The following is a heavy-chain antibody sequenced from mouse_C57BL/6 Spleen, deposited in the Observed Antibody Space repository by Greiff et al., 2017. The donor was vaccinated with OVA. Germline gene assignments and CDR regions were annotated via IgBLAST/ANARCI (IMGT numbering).Heavy chain of an antibody. D-gene: IGHD3-2*02. V-gene: IGHV1-69*01. J-gene: IGHJ2*01. CDR2: IDPSDSYT. CDR1: GYTFTSYW. Sequence: QVQLQQPGAELVMPGASVKLSCKASGYTFTSYWMHWVKQRPGQGLEWIGEIDPSDSYTNYNQKFKGKSTLTVDKSSSTAYLQLSSLTSEDSAVYYCARPSSGSLDYWGQGTTLTVSS. CDR3: ARPSSGSLDY.